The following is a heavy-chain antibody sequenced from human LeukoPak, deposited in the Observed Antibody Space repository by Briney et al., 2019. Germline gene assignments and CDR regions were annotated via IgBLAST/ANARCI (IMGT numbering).Heavy chain of an antibody. V-gene: IGHV1-69*06. J-gene: IGHJ4*02. CDR2: IIPIFGTA. Sequence: GASVKVSCKASGGTFSSYAISWVRQAPGQGPEWMGGIIPIFGTANYAQKFQGRVTITADKSTSTAYMELSSLRSEDTAVYYCARAVDIVVVPTLWGQGTLVTVSS. CDR1: GGTFSSYA. CDR3: ARAVDIVVVPTL. D-gene: IGHD2-2*03.